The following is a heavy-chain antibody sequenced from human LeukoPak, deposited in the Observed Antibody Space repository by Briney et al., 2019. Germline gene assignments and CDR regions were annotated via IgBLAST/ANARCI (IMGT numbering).Heavy chain of an antibody. CDR3: ASATIAAAAEGRYFQH. CDR1: GGSISSHY. CDR2: IYYSGST. J-gene: IGHJ1*01. V-gene: IGHV4-59*11. Sequence: SETLSLTCTVSGGSISSHYWSWIRQPPGKGLEWIGYIYYSGSTNYNPSLKSRVTISVDTSKNQFSLKLSSVTAADTAVYYCASATIAAAAEGRYFQHWGQGTLVAVSS. D-gene: IGHD6-13*01.